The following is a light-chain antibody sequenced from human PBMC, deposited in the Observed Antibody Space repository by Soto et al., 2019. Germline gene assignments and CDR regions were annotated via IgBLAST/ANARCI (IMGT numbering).Light chain of an antibody. CDR1: QSISTF. Sequence: DIQMTQSPSTLSASAGDTVTITCRASQSISTFLAWYQQKPGKAPKLLIFGASSLKSGVPSRFSGSGSRTEFTLTISSLQPDDFATYYCQQYDSYSWTFGQGTKVDIK. J-gene: IGKJ1*01. CDR3: QQYDSYSWT. V-gene: IGKV1-5*01. CDR2: GAS.